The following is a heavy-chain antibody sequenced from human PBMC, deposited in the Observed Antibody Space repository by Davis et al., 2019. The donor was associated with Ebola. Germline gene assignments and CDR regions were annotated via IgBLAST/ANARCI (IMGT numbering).Heavy chain of an antibody. CDR1: GFTFNTYT. CDR2: ISSSAYYI. J-gene: IGHJ4*02. V-gene: IGHV3-21*06. CDR3: ARALDSPAVDY. Sequence: GESLKISCAASGFTFNTYTVHWVRQAPGKGLEWVSSISSSAYYIYYADSVKGRFTISRDNAKSSAFLQMNSLRADDTAVYYCARALDSPAVDYWGQGTQVIVSP. D-gene: IGHD4-11*01.